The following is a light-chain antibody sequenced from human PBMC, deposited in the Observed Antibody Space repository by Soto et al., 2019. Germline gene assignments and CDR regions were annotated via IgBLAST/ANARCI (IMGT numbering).Light chain of an antibody. V-gene: IGLV2-11*01. J-gene: IGLJ2*01. Sequence: QSALTQPRSVSGSPGQSVTISCTGTSSDVGDFNYVSWYQQHPGKAPKFMIFDVNKRPSGVPDRFSGSKSGNTASLTISGLQAEDEADYYCSSYGGRHTLVFGGGTKLTGL. CDR1: SSDVGDFNY. CDR3: SSYGGRHTLV. CDR2: DVN.